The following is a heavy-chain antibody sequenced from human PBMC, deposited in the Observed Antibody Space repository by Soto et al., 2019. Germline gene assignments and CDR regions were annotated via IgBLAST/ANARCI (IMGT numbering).Heavy chain of an antibody. CDR3: AGRDYIWGSPF. CDR2: VSQSGNT. V-gene: IGHV4-4*02. Sequence: QVQLHESGPGLVKPSGTLSLTCDVSIGSISSSHWWSWVRQPPGQGLEWIGEVSQSGNTNYNPSLKSRVTISVDKSKNQFSLNLSSVTAADTAMYYCAGRDYIWGSPFWGQGTMVTVSS. CDR1: IGSISSSHW. D-gene: IGHD3-16*01. J-gene: IGHJ3*01.